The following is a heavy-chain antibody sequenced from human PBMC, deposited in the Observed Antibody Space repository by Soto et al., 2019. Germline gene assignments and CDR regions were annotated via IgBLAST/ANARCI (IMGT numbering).Heavy chain of an antibody. CDR3: ARGDDILTGPVFDY. Sequence: EVQLLESGGGLVQPGGSLRLSCAASGFTFRNYAMSWVRQAPGKGLEWVSTISGSGGSTFYADSVKGRFTISRDNSRNTLYLQMNSLRAEDTAIYFGARGDDILTGPVFDYWGQGTLVTVSS. J-gene: IGHJ4*02. CDR1: GFTFRNYA. D-gene: IGHD3-9*01. CDR2: ISGSGGST. V-gene: IGHV3-23*01.